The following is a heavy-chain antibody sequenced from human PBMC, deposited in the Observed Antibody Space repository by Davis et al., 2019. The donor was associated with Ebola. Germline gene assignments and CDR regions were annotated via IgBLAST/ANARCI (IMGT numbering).Heavy chain of an antibody. CDR2: ISSSSSTI. J-gene: IGHJ6*02. Sequence: GESLKISCAASGLTFSSYSMNWVRQAPGKGLEWVSYISSSSSTIYYADSVKGRFTISRDNAKNSLYLQMNSLRAEDTAVYYCTDYYYYGMDVWGQGTTVTVSS. CDR1: GLTFSSYS. CDR3: TDYYYYGMDV. V-gene: IGHV3-48*01.